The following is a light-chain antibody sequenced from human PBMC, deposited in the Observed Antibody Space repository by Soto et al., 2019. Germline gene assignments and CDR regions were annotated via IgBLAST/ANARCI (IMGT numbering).Light chain of an antibody. J-gene: IGKJ5*01. CDR1: QSVNSN. CDR3: QQHTQWPIT. CDR2: GIS. Sequence: EVVMTQSPATLSVSPGERAILSCRASQSVNSNYLAWYQQKPGQPPRLLIYGISTRATGIPDRFSASGSGTEFTLTISSLQPEDFAIYYCQQHTQWPITFGQGTRLEMK. V-gene: IGKV3D-15*01.